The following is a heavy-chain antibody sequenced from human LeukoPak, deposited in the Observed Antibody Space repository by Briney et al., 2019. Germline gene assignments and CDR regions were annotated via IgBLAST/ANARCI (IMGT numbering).Heavy chain of an antibody. CDR2: MNPNSGNT. CDR3: ARGYCSGGSCSESFGY. D-gene: IGHD2-15*01. Sequence: GASVKVSCKASGDTLTSYDTNWVRQATGQGREWMGWMNPNSGNTGYAQKFQGRVTMTRNTSISTAYMELSSLRSEDTAVYYCARGYCSGGSCSESFGYWGQGTLVTVSS. J-gene: IGHJ4*02. CDR1: GDTLTSYD. V-gene: IGHV1-8*01.